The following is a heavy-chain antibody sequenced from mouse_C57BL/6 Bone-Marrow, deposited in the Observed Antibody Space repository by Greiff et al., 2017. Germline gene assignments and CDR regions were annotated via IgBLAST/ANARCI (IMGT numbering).Heavy chain of an antibody. CDR3: ASGYYGSRKGFAY. V-gene: IGHV1-76*01. CDR1: GYTFTDHY. D-gene: IGHD1-1*01. CDR2: LYPGSGNT. Sequence: VQLQQSGAELVRPGASVKLSCKASGYTFTDHYINWVKQRPGQGLEWIARLYPGSGNTYYNEKFKGKATLTAEKSSSTAYMQLSSLTSEDSAVYFCASGYYGSRKGFAYWGQGTLVTVSA. J-gene: IGHJ3*01.